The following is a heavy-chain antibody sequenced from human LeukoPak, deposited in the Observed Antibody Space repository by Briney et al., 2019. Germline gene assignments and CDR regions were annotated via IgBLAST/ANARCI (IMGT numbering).Heavy chain of an antibody. CDR1: GFTFSSYA. CDR2: ISGNGGVT. V-gene: IGHV3-23*01. Sequence: PGGSLRLSCAASGFTFSSYAMSWVRQAPGKGLEWVSGISGNGGVTSYADSVKGRFTISRDNPDNTLYLQMDSLRAEDTAVYYCAKGGWGSGYYSEFDNWGQGTLVTVSS. D-gene: IGHD3-22*01. CDR3: AKGGWGSGYYSEFDN. J-gene: IGHJ4*02.